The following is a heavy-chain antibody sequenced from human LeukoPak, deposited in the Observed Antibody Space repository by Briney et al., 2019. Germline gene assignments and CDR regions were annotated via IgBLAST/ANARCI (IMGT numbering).Heavy chain of an antibody. CDR1: GGSFSGYY. CDR2: INHSGST. D-gene: IGHD5-18*01. CDR3: ARVQLCFPIYDY. Sequence: SETLSLTCAVYGGSFSGYYWSWTRQPPGKGLEWIGEINHSGSTNYNPSLKSRVTISVDTSKNQFSLKLSSVTAADTAVYYCARVQLCFPIYDYWGQGTLVTVSS. V-gene: IGHV4-34*01. J-gene: IGHJ4*02.